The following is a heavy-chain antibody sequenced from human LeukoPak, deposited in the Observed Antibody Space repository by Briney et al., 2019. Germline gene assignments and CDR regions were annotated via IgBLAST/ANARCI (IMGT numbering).Heavy chain of an antibody. Sequence: PGGSLRLSCAASGFAFSTYTINWVRQAPGKGLEWVSSISSTSIYIYYTDSVKGRFTISRDNAKNSLFLQMNSLSVEDTALYYCVRSGSFRSSSGIFDFSGQGTLVTVSS. V-gene: IGHV3-21*01. CDR2: ISSTSIYI. J-gene: IGHJ4*02. CDR1: GFAFSTYT. CDR3: VRSGSFRSSSGIFDF. D-gene: IGHD3-10*01.